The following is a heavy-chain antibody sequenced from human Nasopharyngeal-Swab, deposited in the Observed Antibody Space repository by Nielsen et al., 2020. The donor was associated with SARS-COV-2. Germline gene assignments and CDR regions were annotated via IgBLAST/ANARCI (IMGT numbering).Heavy chain of an antibody. Sequence: SETLSLTCTVSGGSISSSSYYWGWIRQPPGKGPEWIGSIYYSGSTYYNPSLKSRVTISVDTSKNQFSLKLSSVTAADTAVYYCARHDSSGWYFDYWGQGTLVTVSS. V-gene: IGHV4-39*01. J-gene: IGHJ4*02. D-gene: IGHD6-19*01. CDR1: GGSISSSSYY. CDR3: ARHDSSGWYFDY. CDR2: IYYSGST.